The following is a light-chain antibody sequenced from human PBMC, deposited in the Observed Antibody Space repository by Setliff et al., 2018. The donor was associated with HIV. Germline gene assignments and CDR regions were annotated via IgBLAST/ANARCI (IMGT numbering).Light chain of an antibody. V-gene: IGLV2-23*01. Sequence: QSALTQPASVSGSPGQSITISCTGTSSDIGTYNLVSWYQQHPGKAPNLMIYEGSKRPSGVSNRFSGSKSGNTASLTISGLQAEDEADYYCCSYAGNNIVIVFGGGTKVTV. CDR1: SSDIGTYNL. CDR2: EGS. CDR3: CSYAGNNIVIV. J-gene: IGLJ3*02.